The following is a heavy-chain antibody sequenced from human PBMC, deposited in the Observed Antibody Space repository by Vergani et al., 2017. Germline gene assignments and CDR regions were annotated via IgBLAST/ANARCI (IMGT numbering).Heavy chain of an antibody. J-gene: IGHJ4*02. CDR2: ISSSSSTI. CDR3: ARVRIAAAGTLPFDY. D-gene: IGHD6-13*01. Sequence: EVHLVESGGGLVQPGGSLRLSCAASGFTFSSYSMNWVRQAPGKGLEWISYISSSSSTIYNADSVKGRFTISRDNARNSLYLQMNSLRAEDTAVSYCARVRIAAAGTLPFDYWGQGTLVTVSS. V-gene: IGHV3-48*04. CDR1: GFTFSSYS.